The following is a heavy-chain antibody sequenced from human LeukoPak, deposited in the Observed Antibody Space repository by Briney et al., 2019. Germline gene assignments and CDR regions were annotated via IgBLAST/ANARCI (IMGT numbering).Heavy chain of an antibody. CDR2: ISYDGSNK. J-gene: IGHJ4*02. V-gene: IGHV3-30*18. CDR3: AKDFLSTVTAYFDY. CDR1: GFTFSSYG. D-gene: IGHD4-17*01. Sequence: PGGSLRLSCAASGFTFSSYGMHWVRQAPGKGLEWVAVISYDGSNKYYADSVKGRFTISRDNSKNTLYPQMNSLRAEDTAVYYCAKDFLSTVTAYFDYWGQGTLVTVSS.